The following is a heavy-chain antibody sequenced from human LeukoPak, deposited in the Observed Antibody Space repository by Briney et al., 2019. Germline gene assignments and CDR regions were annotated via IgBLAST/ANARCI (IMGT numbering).Heavy chain of an antibody. CDR3: ARVGRRGYYFDY. D-gene: IGHD1-26*01. V-gene: IGHV4-38-2*01. J-gene: IGHJ4*02. CDR1: GYSISSGYY. Sequence: SETLSLTCAVSGYSISSGYYWGWIRQPPGKGLEWIGIIYHSGTTYYNPSLKSRVTISVDTSKNQFSLKLRSVTAADTAVYYCARVGRRGYYFDYWGQGTLVTVSS. CDR2: IYHSGTT.